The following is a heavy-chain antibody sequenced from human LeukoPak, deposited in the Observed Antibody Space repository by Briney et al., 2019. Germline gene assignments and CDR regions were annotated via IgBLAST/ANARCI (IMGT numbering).Heavy chain of an antibody. D-gene: IGHD6-6*01. CDR3: ARESIADYYFDY. J-gene: IGHJ4*02. V-gene: IGHV4-59*01. CDR1: GVSISSYY. CDR2: IYYSGST. Sequence: ESGPRLVKPSETLSFTCTVSGVSISSYYWSWIRQPPGKGLEWIGYIYYSGSTNYNPSLKSRVTISVDTSKNQFSLKLSSVTAADTAVYYCARESIADYYFDYWGQGTLVTVSS.